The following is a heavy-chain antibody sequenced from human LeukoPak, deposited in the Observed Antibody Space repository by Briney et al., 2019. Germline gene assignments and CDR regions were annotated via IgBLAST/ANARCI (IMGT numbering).Heavy chain of an antibody. CDR2: ISAYNGNA. D-gene: IGHD5-18*01. J-gene: IGHJ4*02. V-gene: IGHV1-18*01. CDR3: STGFRGYSYGQPFDY. Sequence: VKVSCKASGYTFTSYGISWVRQAPGQGLEWMGWISAYNGNANYAQKLQGRVTMTTDTSTSTAYMELRSLRSDDTAVYYCSTGFRGYSYGQPFDYWGQGTLVTVSS. CDR1: GYTFTSYG.